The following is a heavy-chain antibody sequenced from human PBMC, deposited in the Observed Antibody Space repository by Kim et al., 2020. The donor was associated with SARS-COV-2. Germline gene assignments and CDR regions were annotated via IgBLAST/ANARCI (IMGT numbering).Heavy chain of an antibody. Sequence: GGSLRLSCAASGFTFSSYWMSWVRQAPGKGLEWVANIKHDGSEKYYVDSVKGRFTISRDNAKNSLYLQMNSLRAEDTAVYYCARDGYSNYIYYYYYGMDVWLRG. CDR3: ARDGYSNYIYYYYYGMDV. J-gene: IGHJ6*02. CDR1: GFTFSSYW. V-gene: IGHV3-7*03. D-gene: IGHD4-4*01. CDR2: IKHDGSEK.